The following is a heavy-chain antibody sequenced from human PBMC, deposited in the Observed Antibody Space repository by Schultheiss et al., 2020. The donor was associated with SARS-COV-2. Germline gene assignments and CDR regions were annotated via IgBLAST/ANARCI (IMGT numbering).Heavy chain of an antibody. CDR2: IYPDSSDT. Sequence: GESLKISCKGSGYNFTNYWIGWVRQTPGKGLEWMGIIYPDSSDTKYSPSFQGQVTMSADKSISTAYLQWTSLKASDSAMYYCARFGAATFSGWYFDFWGRGTLVTVSS. CDR1: GYNFTNYW. J-gene: IGHJ2*01. V-gene: IGHV5-51*01. CDR3: ARFGAATFSGWYFDF. D-gene: IGHD6-25*01.